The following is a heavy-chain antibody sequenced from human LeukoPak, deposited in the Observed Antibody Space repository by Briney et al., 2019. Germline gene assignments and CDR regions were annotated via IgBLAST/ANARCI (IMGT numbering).Heavy chain of an antibody. V-gene: IGHV3-30-3*01. Sequence: GGSLRLSCAASGFTFSSYWMHWVRQAPGKGLEWVAVISYDGSNKYYADSVKGRFTISRDNSKNTLYLQMNSLRAEDTAVYYCASVSPVSRYYFDYWGQGTLVTVSS. D-gene: IGHD3-16*01. CDR1: GFTFSSYW. CDR2: ISYDGSNK. J-gene: IGHJ4*02. CDR3: ASVSPVSRYYFDY.